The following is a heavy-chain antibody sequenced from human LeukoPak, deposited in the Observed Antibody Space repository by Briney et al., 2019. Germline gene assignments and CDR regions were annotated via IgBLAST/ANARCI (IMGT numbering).Heavy chain of an antibody. D-gene: IGHD3-22*01. CDR2: INPNSGGT. CDR3: ARDYYYYDSSGYYSD. V-gene: IGHV1-2*02. CDR1: GYTFTTHF. Sequence: ASVKVSCKASGYTFTTHFIHCLRQAPGQGLEWMGWINPNSGGTNYAQKFQGRVTMTRDTSISTAYMELSRLRSDDTAVYYCARDYYYYDSSGYYSDWGQGTLVTVSS. J-gene: IGHJ4*02.